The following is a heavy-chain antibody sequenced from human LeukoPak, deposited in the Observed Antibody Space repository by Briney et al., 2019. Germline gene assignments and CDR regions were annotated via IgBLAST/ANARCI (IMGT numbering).Heavy chain of an antibody. CDR3: ARDGIQLRVFDY. D-gene: IGHD5-18*01. J-gene: IGHJ4*02. CDR2: INHSGST. CDR1: GGSFSGYY. V-gene: IGHV4-34*01. Sequence: SETLSLTCAVYGGSFSGYYWSWIRQPPGKGLEWIGEINHSGSTNYNPSLKSRVTISVDTSKNQFSLKLSSVTAADTAVYYCARDGIQLRVFDYWGQGTLVTVSS.